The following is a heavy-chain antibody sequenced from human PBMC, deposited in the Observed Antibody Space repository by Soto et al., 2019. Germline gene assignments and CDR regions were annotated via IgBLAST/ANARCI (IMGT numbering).Heavy chain of an antibody. J-gene: IGHJ4*02. V-gene: IGHV1-69*13. Sequence: ASVKVSCKASGGTFSSYAISWVRQAPGQGLEWMGGIIPIFGTANYAQKFQGRVTITADESTSTAYMELSSLRSEDTAVYYCARDGEYSSSPSIDYWGQGTLVTVSS. D-gene: IGHD6-6*01. CDR3: ARDGEYSSSPSIDY. CDR1: GGTFSSYA. CDR2: IIPIFGTA.